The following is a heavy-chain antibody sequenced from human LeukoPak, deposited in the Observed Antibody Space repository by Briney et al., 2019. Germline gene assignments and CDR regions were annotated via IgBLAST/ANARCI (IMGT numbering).Heavy chain of an antibody. Sequence: ASVKLSFTASGYTFTVYYLHWVRQAPGQGLEYMGCINPDNGGTNYTQRFQVRVTMTRDTSISTAYVELTRLRSDDTAMYYCANLPLNSGVDYWGQGTLVTVSS. V-gene: IGHV1-2*02. D-gene: IGHD1-26*01. CDR1: GYTFTVYY. J-gene: IGHJ4*02. CDR2: INPDNGGT. CDR3: ANLPLNSGVDY.